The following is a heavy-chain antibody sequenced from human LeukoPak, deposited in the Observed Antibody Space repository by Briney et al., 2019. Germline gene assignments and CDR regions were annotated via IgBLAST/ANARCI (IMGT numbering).Heavy chain of an antibody. CDR1: GYAFTDYY. V-gene: IGHV1-24*01. CDR2: FDPEDGET. D-gene: IGHD3-22*01. Sequence: GASVKVSCKASGYAFTDYYMHWVRQAPGKGLEWMGGFDPEDGETIYAQKFQGRVTMTEDTSTDTAYMDLSSLRSEDTAVYYCTTVPLDSSTTWFDPWGQGTLVTVSS. CDR3: TTVPLDSSTTWFDP. J-gene: IGHJ5*02.